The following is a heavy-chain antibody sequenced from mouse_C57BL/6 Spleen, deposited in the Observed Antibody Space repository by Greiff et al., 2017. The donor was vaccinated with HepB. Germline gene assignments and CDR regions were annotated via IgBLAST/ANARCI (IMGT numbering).Heavy chain of an antibody. CDR1: GFSFNTYA. Sequence: EVQLVESGGGLVQPKGSLKLSCAASGFSFNTYAMNWVRQAPGKGLEWVARIRSKSNNYATYYADSVKDRFTISRDDSESMLYLQMNNLKTEDTAMYYCVRHGYYSNYVYAMDYWGQGTSVTVSS. J-gene: IGHJ4*01. CDR2: IRSKSNNYAT. CDR3: VRHGYYSNYVYAMDY. V-gene: IGHV10-1*01. D-gene: IGHD2-5*01.